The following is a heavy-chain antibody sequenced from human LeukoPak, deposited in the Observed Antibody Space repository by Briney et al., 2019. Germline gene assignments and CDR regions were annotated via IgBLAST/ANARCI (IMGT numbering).Heavy chain of an antibody. Sequence: PSETLSLTCTVSGGSINNYYWSWIRQPPGKGLEWIGNIFYSGSTHYNPSLKSRVTFSVDTSKSQFFLNLRSVTAADTAVYYCARLDCNTTSCYRGVDYWGQGALVTVSS. CDR1: GGSINNYY. CDR3: ARLDCNTTSCYRGVDY. J-gene: IGHJ4*02. V-gene: IGHV4-59*01. D-gene: IGHD2-2*01. CDR2: IFYSGST.